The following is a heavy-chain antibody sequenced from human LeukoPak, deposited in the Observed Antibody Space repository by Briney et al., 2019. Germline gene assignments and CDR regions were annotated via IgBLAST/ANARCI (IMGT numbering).Heavy chain of an antibody. J-gene: IGHJ4*02. CDR2: INPNSGGT. CDR3: ARDFQYCSGGSCYLTN. V-gene: IGHV1-2*04. CDR1: GYTFTGYY. D-gene: IGHD2-15*01. Sequence: ASVKVFCKASGYTFTGYYMHWVRQAPGQGLEWMGWINPNSGGTNYAQKFQGWVTMTRDTSISTAYMELSRLRSDDTAVYYCARDFQYCSGGSCYLTNWGQGTLVTVSS.